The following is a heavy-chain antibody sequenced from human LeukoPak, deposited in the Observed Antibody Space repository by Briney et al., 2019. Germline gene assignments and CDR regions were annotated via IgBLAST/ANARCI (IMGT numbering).Heavy chain of an antibody. D-gene: IGHD3-10*01. CDR3: ARGKPPHYYGSGSYGGGFDY. V-gene: IGHV1-69*13. Sequence: SVKVSCKASGGIFSSYAISWVRQAPGQGLEWMGGIIPIFGTANYAQKFQGRVTITADESTSTAYMELSSLRSEDTAVYYCARGKPPHYYGSGSYGGGFDYWGQGTLVTVSS. CDR1: GGIFSSYA. CDR2: IIPIFGTA. J-gene: IGHJ4*02.